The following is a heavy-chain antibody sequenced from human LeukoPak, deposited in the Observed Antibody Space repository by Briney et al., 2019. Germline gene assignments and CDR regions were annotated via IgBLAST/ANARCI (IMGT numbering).Heavy chain of an antibody. V-gene: IGHV3-30*02. J-gene: IGHJ3*02. CDR1: GFTFSSYG. CDR2: IRYDGSNK. D-gene: IGHD2-2*01. Sequence: GGSLRLSCAASGFTFSSYGMHWVRQAPGKGLEWVAFIRYDGSNKYYADSVKGRFTISRDNSKNTLYLQMNSLRAEDTAVYYCAKSAMAVVVPAATWGAFDIWGQGTMVTVSS. CDR3: AKSAMAVVVPAATWGAFDI.